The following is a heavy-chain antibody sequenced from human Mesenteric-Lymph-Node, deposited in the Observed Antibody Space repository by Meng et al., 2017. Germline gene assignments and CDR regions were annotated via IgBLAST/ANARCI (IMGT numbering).Heavy chain of an antibody. CDR1: GGSISSGSYY. V-gene: IGHV4-61*10. D-gene: IGHD6-19*01. Sequence: SETLSLTCTVSGGSISSGSYYWSWIRQPAGKGLEWIGRIYYRGSTNYNPSLKSRVTISVDTSKNQFSLKLSSVTAADTAVYYCARDRGDSSGWYGNVGAFDIWGQGTMVTVSS. CDR3: ARDRGDSSGWYGNVGAFDI. CDR2: IYYRGST. J-gene: IGHJ3*02.